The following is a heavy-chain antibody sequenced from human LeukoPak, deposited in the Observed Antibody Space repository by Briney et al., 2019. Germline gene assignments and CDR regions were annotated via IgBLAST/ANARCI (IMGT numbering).Heavy chain of an antibody. CDR2: QSGRT. V-gene: IGHV4-4*02. D-gene: IGHD3-10*01. Sequence: SETLSLTCAVSGGSISNWWSWVRQPPGKGLECQSGRTNYNPSLKSRVTLSVDSSKSQFSLKLTSVTAADTAVYYCACLHGSGSYHSLLHNTLDVWGTGTTVTVSS. J-gene: IGHJ6*04. CDR3: ACLHGSGSYHSLLHNTLDV. CDR1: GGSISNW.